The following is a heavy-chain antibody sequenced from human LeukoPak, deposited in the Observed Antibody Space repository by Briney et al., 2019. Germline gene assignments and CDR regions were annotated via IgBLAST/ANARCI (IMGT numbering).Heavy chain of an antibody. CDR2: ISYTGNT. CDR3: ARHVQNVGMDY. D-gene: IGHD7-27*01. Sequence: PLETLSLTCTVSGGSISSYYWSWIRQPPGRGLEWIGYISYTGNTKYNPSLNSRVSISLDTSRNQFSLKLNSVPAADAAIYYCARHVQNVGMDYWGQGTLVTVSS. V-gene: IGHV4-59*08. J-gene: IGHJ4*02. CDR1: GGSISSYY.